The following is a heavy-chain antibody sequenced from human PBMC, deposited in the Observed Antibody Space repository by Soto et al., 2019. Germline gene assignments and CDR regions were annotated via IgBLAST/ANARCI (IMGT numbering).Heavy chain of an antibody. CDR2: IIPIIASA. D-gene: IGHD2-2*02. J-gene: IGHJ5*02. V-gene: IGHV1-69*01. CDR1: GGTFSHYA. Sequence: QVQLVQSGAEVKKPGSSVKVSCKASGGTFSHYAINWVRQAPGQGLEWMGGIIPIIASATYAQKFQGRVTITADESTTTAYMELSSLTSEDPAVYYCAREGCSSTTCYIPYNWFDPWGQGTLVTVSS. CDR3: AREGCSSTTCYIPYNWFDP.